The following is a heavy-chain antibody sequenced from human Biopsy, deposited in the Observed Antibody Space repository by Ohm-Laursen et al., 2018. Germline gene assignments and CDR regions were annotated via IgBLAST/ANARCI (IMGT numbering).Heavy chain of an antibody. CDR3: ARVFGGAYYSYAFDI. CDR1: DYTFYSYG. CDR2: ITADEK. Sequence: GATVKISCKVSDYTFYSYGITWVRRAPGQGLERMGWITADEKNSAPKFQGRVTMTTDMSTSTAYMELRGLKSDDTAVYYCARVFGGAYYSYAFDIWGQGTLVIVSS. V-gene: IGHV1-18*04. D-gene: IGHD1-26*01. J-gene: IGHJ3*02.